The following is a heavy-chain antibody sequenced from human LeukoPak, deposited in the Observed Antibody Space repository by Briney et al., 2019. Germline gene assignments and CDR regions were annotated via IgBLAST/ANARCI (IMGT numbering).Heavy chain of an antibody. J-gene: IGHJ4*02. CDR1: RFTFSTYG. Sequence: PGGTLRLPCAASRFTFSTYGMNWVRQTPGKGLEWVSAISGSGNRAYHADSVKGRFTISRDNSKNMLYLQMNSLRAEDTAVYYCAKDWALRYFDWLFHLDYWGQGTLVTVSS. CDR3: AKDWALRYFDWLFHLDY. V-gene: IGHV3-23*01. CDR2: ISGSGNRA. D-gene: IGHD3-9*01.